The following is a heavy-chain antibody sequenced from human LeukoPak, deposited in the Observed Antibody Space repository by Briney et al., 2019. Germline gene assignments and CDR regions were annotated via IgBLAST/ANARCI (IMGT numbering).Heavy chain of an antibody. V-gene: IGHV3-30-3*01. Sequence: GGSLRLSCAASGFTFSSYATHWVRQAPGKGLEWVAVISYDGSNKYYADSVKGRFTISRDNSKNTLYLQMNSLRAEDTAVYYCARDQIAAAAQPQLDYWGQGTLVTVSS. CDR3: ARDQIAAAAQPQLDY. CDR1: GFTFSSYA. CDR2: ISYDGSNK. J-gene: IGHJ4*02. D-gene: IGHD6-13*01.